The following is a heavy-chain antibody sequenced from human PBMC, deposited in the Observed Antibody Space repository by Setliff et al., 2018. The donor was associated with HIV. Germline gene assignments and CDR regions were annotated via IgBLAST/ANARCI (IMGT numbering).Heavy chain of an antibody. J-gene: IGHJ1*01. CDR1: GGSISSYY. D-gene: IGHD3-22*01. V-gene: IGHV4-59*01. CDR3: AGVNYYDASGLRAEYFQL. CDR2: IYFSGST. Sequence: PSETLSLTCTVSGGSISSYYWSWIRQPPGKGLEWIGYIYFSGSTNYNPSLKSRVTISVDTSKNQFSLKLSSVAAADTGVYYCAGVNYYDASGLRAEYFQLWGQGTQVTVSS.